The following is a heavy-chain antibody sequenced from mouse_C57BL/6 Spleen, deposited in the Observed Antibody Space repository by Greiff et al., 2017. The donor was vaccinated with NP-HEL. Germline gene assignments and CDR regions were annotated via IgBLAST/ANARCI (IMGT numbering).Heavy chain of an antibody. V-gene: IGHV1-64*01. CDR1: GYTFTSYW. CDR3: ARSPIYYGNYGAY. CDR2: IHPNSGST. J-gene: IGHJ3*01. Sequence: QVQLQQPGAELVKPGASVKLSCKASGYTFTSYWMHWVKQRPGQGLEWIGMIHPNSGSTNYNEKFKSKATLTVDKSSSTAYMQLSSLTSEDSAVYYCARSPIYYGNYGAYWGQGTLVTVSA. D-gene: IGHD2-1*01.